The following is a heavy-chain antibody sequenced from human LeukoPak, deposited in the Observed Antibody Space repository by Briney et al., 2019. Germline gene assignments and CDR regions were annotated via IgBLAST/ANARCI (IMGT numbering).Heavy chain of an antibody. CDR1: GFTFRSYV. Sequence: GGTLRLSCAASGFTFRSYVMSWVRQPPGKGLEWVLAISGSGTSTYYADSVKGRFTISRDNSKNTLYLQMNSLRAEDTAVYYCEGTYYYDSSDDYWGQGTLVTVSS. D-gene: IGHD3-22*01. V-gene: IGHV3-23*01. J-gene: IGHJ4*02. CDR2: ISGSGTST. CDR3: EGTYYYDSSDDY.